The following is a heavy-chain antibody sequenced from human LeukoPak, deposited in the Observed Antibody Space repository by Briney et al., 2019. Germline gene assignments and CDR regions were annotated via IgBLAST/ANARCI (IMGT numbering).Heavy chain of an antibody. V-gene: IGHV3-11*01. CDR1: GFTFSDYY. Sequence: SGGSLRLSCEASGFTFSDYYMSWIRQAPGKGLEWVSYISSSGNTIYYADSVKGRFTVSRDNAKNSLYLQMNSLRAEDTAVYYCAKKDTILYYFGMDLWGQGTTVTVSS. CDR2: ISSSGNTI. CDR3: AKKDTILYYFGMDL. J-gene: IGHJ6*02. D-gene: IGHD3-10*01.